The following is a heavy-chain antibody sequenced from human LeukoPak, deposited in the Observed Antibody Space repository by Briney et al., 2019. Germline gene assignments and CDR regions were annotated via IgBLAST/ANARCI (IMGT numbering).Heavy chain of an antibody. CDR2: INPNSGGT. CDR1: GYTFTGYY. J-gene: IGHJ5*02. D-gene: IGHD3-3*01. V-gene: IGHV1-2*02. CDR3: ARRNGITIFGVVRGTEFVP. Sequence: GASVKVSCKASGYTFTGYYMHWVRQAPGQGLEWMGWINPNSGGTNYAQKFQGRVTMTRDTSISTAYMELSRLRSDDTAVYYCARRNGITIFGVVRGTEFVPWGQGTLVTVSS.